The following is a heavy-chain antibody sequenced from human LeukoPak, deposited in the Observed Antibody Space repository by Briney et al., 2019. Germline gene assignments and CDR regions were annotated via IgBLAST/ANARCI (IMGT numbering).Heavy chain of an antibody. Sequence: GRSLRLSGAASGFTFSSYAMHWVRQAPGKGLEWVAVISYDGSNKYYADSVKGRFTISRDNSKNTLYLQMNSLRAEDTAVYYCARDYGSSWYYYYYGMDVWGQGTTVTVSS. CDR2: ISYDGSNK. V-gene: IGHV3-30*04. CDR3: ARDYGSSWYYYYYGMDV. CDR1: GFTFSSYA. D-gene: IGHD6-13*01. J-gene: IGHJ6*02.